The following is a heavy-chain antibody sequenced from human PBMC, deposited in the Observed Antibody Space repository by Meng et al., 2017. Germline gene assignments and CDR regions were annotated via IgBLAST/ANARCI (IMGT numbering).Heavy chain of an antibody. J-gene: IGHJ4*02. V-gene: IGHV4-59*01. Sequence: GSLRLSCTVSGGSISSYYWSWIRQPPGKGLEWIGYIYYSGSTNYNPSLKSRVTISVDTSKNQFSLKLSSVTAADTAVYYCARDGHVGYFDYWGQGTLVPSPQ. CDR3: ARDGHVGYFDY. CDR2: IYYSGST. CDR1: GGSISSYY.